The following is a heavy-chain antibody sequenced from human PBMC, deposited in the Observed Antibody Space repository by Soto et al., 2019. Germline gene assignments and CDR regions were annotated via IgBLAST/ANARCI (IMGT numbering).Heavy chain of an antibody. CDR3: ARGRIQLWYPFDY. J-gene: IGHJ4*02. D-gene: IGHD5-18*01. V-gene: IGHV4-59*01. CDR2: IYYSGST. Sequence: QVQLQESGPGLVKPSETLSLTCTVSGGSISSYYWSWIRQPPGKGLEWIGYIYYSGSTNYNPSLRSRVTTSVDTSKNQFSLKLSSVTAADTAVYCCARGRIQLWYPFDYWGQGTLVTVSS. CDR1: GGSISSYY.